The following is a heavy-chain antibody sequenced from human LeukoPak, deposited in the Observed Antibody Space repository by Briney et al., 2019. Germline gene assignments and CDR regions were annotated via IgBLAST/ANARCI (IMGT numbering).Heavy chain of an antibody. V-gene: IGHV3-30*04. CDR1: GFTFSSYA. CDR3: ARDLGDTAPLYFDY. Sequence: GGSLRLSCAASGFTFSSYAMHWVRQAPGKGLEWVAVISYDGSSKYYADSVKGRFTISRDNSKNTLYLQMNRLRAEDTAVYYCARDLGDTAPLYFDYWGQGTLVTVSS. D-gene: IGHD5-18*01. J-gene: IGHJ4*02. CDR2: ISYDGSSK.